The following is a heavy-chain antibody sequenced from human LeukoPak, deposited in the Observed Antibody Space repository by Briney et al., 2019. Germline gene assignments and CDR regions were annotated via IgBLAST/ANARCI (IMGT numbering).Heavy chain of an antibody. D-gene: IGHD1-26*01. J-gene: IGHJ5*02. Sequence: ASVKVSCKASGYSFTTFSMNWVRQAPGQGLEWMGWINTNTGKSSYAQGFTGRSVFSFDTSASTAYLQINDLQAEDTAVYYCARVEGGTHYNNRLEHWGQGTLVTVSS. CDR2: INTNTGKS. CDR3: ARVEGGTHYNNRLEH. CDR1: GYSFTTFS. V-gene: IGHV7-4-1*02.